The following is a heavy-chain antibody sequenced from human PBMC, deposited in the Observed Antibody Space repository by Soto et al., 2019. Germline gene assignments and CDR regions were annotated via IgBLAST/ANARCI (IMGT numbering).Heavy chain of an antibody. CDR2: INHSGST. V-gene: IGHV4-34*01. Sequence: QVQLQQWGAGLLKPSETLSLTCAVYGGSFSGYYWSWIRQPPGKGLEWIGEINHSGSTNYNPSLTGRVTISVDTSENQFSLQLSSVTAADTAVYYCASGWGIAAAGRTFDYWGQGTLVTVSS. CDR1: GGSFSGYY. CDR3: ASGWGIAAAGRTFDY. J-gene: IGHJ4*02. D-gene: IGHD6-13*01.